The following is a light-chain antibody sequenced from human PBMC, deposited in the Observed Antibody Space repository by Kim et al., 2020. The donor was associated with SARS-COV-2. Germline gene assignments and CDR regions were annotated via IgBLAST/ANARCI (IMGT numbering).Light chain of an antibody. CDR2: DVT. CDR1: NSDVGGYNY. V-gene: IGLV2-14*03. Sequence: QSALTQPASVSGSPGQSITISCTGTNSDVGGYNYVSWYQQHPDKAPKLIISDVTKRPSGVSPRFSGSRSGNTASLTISGLQAEDEADYYCTSYTNINTLVFGGGTQLTVL. J-gene: IGLJ2*01. CDR3: TSYTNINTLV.